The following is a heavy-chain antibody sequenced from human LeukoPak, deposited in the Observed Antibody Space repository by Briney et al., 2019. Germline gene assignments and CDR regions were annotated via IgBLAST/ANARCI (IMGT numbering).Heavy chain of an antibody. D-gene: IGHD6-13*01. CDR3: AKDYGIEGIAASYGGDWFDP. Sequence: GGSLRLSCAASGFTFDDYAMHWVRQAPGKGLEWVANINQDESGKYYVDSVKGRFTISRDNAKISVHLQMNSLRAEDTAVYYCAKDYGIEGIAASYGGDWFDPWGQGTLVTVSS. J-gene: IGHJ5*02. CDR2: INQDESGK. CDR1: GFTFDDYA. V-gene: IGHV3-7*01.